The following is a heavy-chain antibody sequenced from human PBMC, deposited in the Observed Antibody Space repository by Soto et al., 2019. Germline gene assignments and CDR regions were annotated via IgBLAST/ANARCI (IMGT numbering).Heavy chain of an antibody. CDR3: AHSRQYYDILTGYPRDDAFEI. Sequence: QITLKEAGPTLVKPTQTLTLNFTFSGFSLSTSGVGVGWIRQPPGKALEWLALIYWDDDKRYSPSLKSRLTITKDTSNTQVVLTMTNMDAVDTDTYYCAHSRQYYDILTGYPRDDAFEIWGQGTMVTVAS. CDR1: GFSLSTSGVG. J-gene: IGHJ3*02. D-gene: IGHD3-9*01. CDR2: IYWDDDK. V-gene: IGHV2-5*02.